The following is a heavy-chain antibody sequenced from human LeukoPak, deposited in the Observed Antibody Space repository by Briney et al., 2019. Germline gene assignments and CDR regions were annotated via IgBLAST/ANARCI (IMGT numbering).Heavy chain of an antibody. J-gene: IGHJ4*02. Sequence: PGGSLGLSCAASGFTFSSYSMNWVRQAPGKGLEWVSSISSSSSYVYYADSVKGRFTISRDNAKNSLYLQMNSLRAEDTAVYYCAREGATSSVDYWGQGTLVTVSS. CDR1: GFTFSSYS. CDR2: ISSSSSYV. D-gene: IGHD5-12*01. CDR3: AREGATSSVDY. V-gene: IGHV3-21*01.